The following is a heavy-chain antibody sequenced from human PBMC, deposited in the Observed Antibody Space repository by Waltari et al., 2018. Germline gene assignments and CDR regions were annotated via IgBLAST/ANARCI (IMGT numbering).Heavy chain of an antibody. CDR2: IYTSGKT. J-gene: IGHJ6*02. D-gene: IGHD3-22*01. CDR1: GGSISSXSYY. CDR3: AXDTFYYDSLXXYYGVDV. V-gene: IGHV4-61*02. Sequence: QVQLXESGPGLVKPSQTLSLTXTVSGGSISSXSYYWTWIRQPAGKGLEVIGRIYTSGKTNYNPXLKSRVTISVETXKNXFSLXXSXVTAADTAXXYCAXDTFYYDSLXXYYGVDVXGQGTTVTVXS.